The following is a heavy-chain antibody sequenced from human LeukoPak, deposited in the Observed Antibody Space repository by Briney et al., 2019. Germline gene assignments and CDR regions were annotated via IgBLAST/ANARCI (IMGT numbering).Heavy chain of an antibody. J-gene: IGHJ4*02. CDR1: GISFTSYS. V-gene: IGHV3-30*02. CDR2: IRYDGSNK. Sequence: AGGSLRLSCAASGISFTSYSMNWVRQAPGKGLEWVAFIRYDGSNKYYADSVKGRFTISRDNSKNTLYLQMNSLRAEDTAVYYCAKDPSRFNWNYYFDYWGQGTLVTVSS. D-gene: IGHD1-7*01. CDR3: AKDPSRFNWNYYFDY.